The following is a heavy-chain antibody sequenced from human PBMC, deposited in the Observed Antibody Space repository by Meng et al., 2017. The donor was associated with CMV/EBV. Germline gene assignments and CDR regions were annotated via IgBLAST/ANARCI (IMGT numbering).Heavy chain of an antibody. Sequence: GESLKISCAASGFTFSSYWMHWVRQAPGKGLVWVSRINSDGSSTSYADSVKGRSTISRDNAKNTLYLQMNSLRAEDTAVYYCARAGKDWVGRTVYYDYWGQGTLVTVSS. CDR1: GFTFSSYW. CDR2: INSDGSST. J-gene: IGHJ4*02. CDR3: ARAGKDWVGRTVYYDY. V-gene: IGHV3-74*01. D-gene: IGHD2-15*01.